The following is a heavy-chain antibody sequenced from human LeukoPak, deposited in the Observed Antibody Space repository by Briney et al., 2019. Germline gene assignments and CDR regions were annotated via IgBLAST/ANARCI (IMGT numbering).Heavy chain of an antibody. CDR3: ARRSGTYHAFDI. Sequence: SETLSLTCTVSGGSISGYYWSWVRQPPGKGLEWIGYIYYSGSTNYNPSLKSRVTILVDTSKNQFSLKLSSVTAADTAVYYCARRSGTYHAFDIWGQGTMVTVSS. CDR1: GGSISGYY. J-gene: IGHJ3*02. V-gene: IGHV4-59*08. D-gene: IGHD1-26*01. CDR2: IYYSGST.